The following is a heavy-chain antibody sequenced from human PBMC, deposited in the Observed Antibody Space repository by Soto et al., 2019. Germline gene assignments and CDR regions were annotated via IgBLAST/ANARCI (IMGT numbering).Heavy chain of an antibody. V-gene: IGHV4-30-2*01. CDR3: ARGDSSPKGNWFDP. Sequence: QLQLQESGSGLVKPSQTLSLTCAVSGGSISSGGYSWSWIRQPPGKGLEWIGYIYHSGSTYYNPSLKSRGTISVDRSKNQFSLKLSSVTAADTAVYYCARGDSSPKGNWFDPWGQGTLVTVSS. CDR1: GGSISSGGYS. J-gene: IGHJ5*02. D-gene: IGHD6-13*01. CDR2: IYHSGST.